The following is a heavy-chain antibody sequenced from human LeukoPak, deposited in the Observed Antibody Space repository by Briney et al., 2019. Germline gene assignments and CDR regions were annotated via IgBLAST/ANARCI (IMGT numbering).Heavy chain of an antibody. D-gene: IGHD2-15*01. J-gene: IGHJ4*02. CDR2: INPSGGST. CDR3: ARSIVVVVAPTAYFDS. Sequence: ASVTVSCQASGYTFTSYYMHWVRQAPGRGLEWLGIINPSGGSTSYAQKFQGRVTMTRDTSTSTVYMELSSLRSEDTAVYYCARSIVVVVAPTAYFDSWGQGTLVTVSS. CDR1: GYTFTSYY. V-gene: IGHV1-46*01.